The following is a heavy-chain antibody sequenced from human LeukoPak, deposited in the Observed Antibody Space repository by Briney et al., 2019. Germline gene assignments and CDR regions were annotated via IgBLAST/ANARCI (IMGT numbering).Heavy chain of an antibody. CDR2: ISAYNGNT. Sequence: ASVKVSCKASGYTFTSYDINWVRQATGQGLEWMGWISAYNGNTNYAQKLQGRVTMTTDTSTSTAYMELRSLRSDDTAVYCCAVYCSGGSCPLDYWGQGTLVTVSS. D-gene: IGHD2-15*01. J-gene: IGHJ4*02. V-gene: IGHV1-18*01. CDR3: AVYCSGGSCPLDY. CDR1: GYTFTSYD.